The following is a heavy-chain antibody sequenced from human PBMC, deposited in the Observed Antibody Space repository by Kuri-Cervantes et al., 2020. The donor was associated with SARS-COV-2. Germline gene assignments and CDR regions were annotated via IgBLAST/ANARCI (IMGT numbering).Heavy chain of an antibody. J-gene: IGHJ4*02. CDR2: ISGSGGST. V-gene: IGHV3-23*01. Sequence: ETLSLTCAASGFTFSSYAMSWVRQAPGKGLEWVSAISGSGGSTYYADSVKGRFTISRDNSKNTLYLQMNSLRAEDTAVYYCARVETEIAVAFELGYWGQGTLVTVSS. CDR3: ARVETEIAVAFELGY. CDR1: GFTFSSYA. D-gene: IGHD6-19*01.